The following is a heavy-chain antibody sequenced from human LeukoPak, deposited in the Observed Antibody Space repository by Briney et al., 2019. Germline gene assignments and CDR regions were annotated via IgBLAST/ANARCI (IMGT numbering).Heavy chain of an antibody. D-gene: IGHD2-15*01. Sequence: GGSLRLSCAASGFTFSSYAMSWVRQAPVKGLEWVSAISGSGGSTYYADSVKGRFTISRDNSKNTLYLQMNSLRAEDTAVYYCAKDLHCSGGSCPPDYWGQGTLVTVSS. J-gene: IGHJ4*02. V-gene: IGHV3-23*01. CDR3: AKDLHCSGGSCPPDY. CDR2: ISGSGGST. CDR1: GFTFSSYA.